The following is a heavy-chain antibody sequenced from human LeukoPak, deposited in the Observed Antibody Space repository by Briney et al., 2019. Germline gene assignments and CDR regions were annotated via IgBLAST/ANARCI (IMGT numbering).Heavy chain of an antibody. CDR1: GFTFSNYA. V-gene: IGHV3-23*01. CDR3: AKAPSPGYCSSTSCYYDY. D-gene: IGHD2-2*01. Sequence: PGGPLRLSCAASGFTFSNYAMSWVRQAPGKGLEWVTAISDNGGSTYYADSVKGRFTISRDNSKNTLYLQMNSLRGDDTAVYHCAKAPSPGYCSSTSCYYDYWGQGTLVTVSS. CDR2: ISDNGGST. J-gene: IGHJ4*02.